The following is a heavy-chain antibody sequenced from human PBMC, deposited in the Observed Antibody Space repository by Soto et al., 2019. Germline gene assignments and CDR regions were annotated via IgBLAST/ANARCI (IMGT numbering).Heavy chain of an antibody. CDR1: GDSISSGGYY. D-gene: IGHD3-22*01. CDR2: IYYSGST. Sequence: SETLSLTCTVSGDSISSGGYYWSWIRQHPRKGLEWIGYIYYSGSTYYNPSLKSRVTISVDTSKNQFSLKLSSVTAADTAVYYCARRLYYDSSGFEGGGMDVWGQGTTVTVSS. V-gene: IGHV4-31*03. J-gene: IGHJ6*02. CDR3: ARRLYYDSSGFEGGGMDV.